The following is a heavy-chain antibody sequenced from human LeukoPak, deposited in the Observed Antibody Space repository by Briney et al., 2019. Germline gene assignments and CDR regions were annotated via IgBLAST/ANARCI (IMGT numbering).Heavy chain of an antibody. Sequence: SETLSLTCTVSGGSISSNTYYWDWIRQPPGKGLEWIGNIYYSGSVYYNPSLKSRVTISVDTSSNQFSLKLTSVTAADTAVYYCARRGVYSGSWFDYWGQGTLVTVSS. CDR3: ARRGVYSGSWFDY. CDR2: IYYSGSV. CDR1: GGSISSNTYY. D-gene: IGHD6-13*01. J-gene: IGHJ4*02. V-gene: IGHV4-39*01.